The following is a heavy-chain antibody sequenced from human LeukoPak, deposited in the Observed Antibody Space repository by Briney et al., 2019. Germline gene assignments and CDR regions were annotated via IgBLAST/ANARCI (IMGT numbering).Heavy chain of an antibody. V-gene: IGHV3-7*05. CDR2: IKQDGSEK. CDR1: GFTFSIYW. CDR3: ARGIPDDYYGMDV. Sequence: PGGSLRLSCAASGFTFSIYWMSWVRQAPGKGLEWVANIKQDGSEKYYVDSVKGRFTISRDNVKNSLYLQMNSLRAEDTALCYCARGIPDDYYGMDVWGQGTTVTVSS. J-gene: IGHJ6*02. D-gene: IGHD1-14*01.